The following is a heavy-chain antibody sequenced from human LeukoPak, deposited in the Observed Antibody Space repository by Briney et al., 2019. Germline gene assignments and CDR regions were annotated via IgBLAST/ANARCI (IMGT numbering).Heavy chain of an antibody. CDR3: ARVRYYDSSGYGRYFDY. CDR2: IYYSGST. V-gene: IGHV4-30-4*01. Sequence: SQTLSLTCTVSGGSISSGDYYWSWIRQPPGKGLEWFGYIYYSGSTYYNPSLKSRVTISVDTSKNQFSLKLSSVTAADTAVYYCARVRYYDSSGYGRYFDYWGQGTLVTVSS. J-gene: IGHJ4*02. CDR1: GGSISSGDYY. D-gene: IGHD3-22*01.